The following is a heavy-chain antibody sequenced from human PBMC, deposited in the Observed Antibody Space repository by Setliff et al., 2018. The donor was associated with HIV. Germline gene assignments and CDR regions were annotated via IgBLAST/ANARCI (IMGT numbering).Heavy chain of an antibody. CDR1: GYTFTGYY. CDR2: INPNMGST. Sequence: GASVKVSCKASGYTFTGYYIHWVRQAPGQGLQWMGRINPNMGSTNYAQNFQGRATMTRDTSVNTAFMELSNLRSDDTAVYYCARDYRTTDILSSGYMDVWGKGTTVTVSS. V-gene: IGHV1-2*06. CDR3: ARDYRTTDILSSGYMDV. J-gene: IGHJ6*03. D-gene: IGHD3-9*01.